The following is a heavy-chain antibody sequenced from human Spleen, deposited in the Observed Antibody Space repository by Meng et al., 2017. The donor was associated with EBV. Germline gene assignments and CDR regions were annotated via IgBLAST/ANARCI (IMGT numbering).Heavy chain of an antibody. CDR1: GCSLSTSGVG. J-gene: IGHJ4*02. CDR2: IYWDDDK. Sequence: QITLKESGPTLVKPTHTLTLTCTFSGCSLSTSGVGVGWIRQPPGKAPEWLALIYWDDDKRYRPSLKSRLTITKDTSKNQLVLTMTNMDPVDTATYYCAHRPPWEGHFDYWGQGTLVTVSS. CDR3: AHRPPWEGHFDY. V-gene: IGHV2-5*02. D-gene: IGHD1-26*01.